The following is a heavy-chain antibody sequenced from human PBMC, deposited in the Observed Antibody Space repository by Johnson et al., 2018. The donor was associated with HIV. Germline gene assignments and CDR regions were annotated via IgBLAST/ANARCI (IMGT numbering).Heavy chain of an antibody. J-gene: IGHJ3*02. D-gene: IGHD2-15*01. V-gene: IGHV3-66*02. CDR2: IYSGGGT. Sequence: VQLVESGGGVVQPGRSLRLSCAASGFTVSSNYMSWVRQAPGKGLEWVSVIYSGGGTYYADSVKGRFTMSRDNSKNTLYLQMNSLRAEDTAVYYCARECSGGSCYPLDHDAFDIWGQGTMVTVSS. CDR3: ARECSGGSCYPLDHDAFDI. CDR1: GFTVSSNY.